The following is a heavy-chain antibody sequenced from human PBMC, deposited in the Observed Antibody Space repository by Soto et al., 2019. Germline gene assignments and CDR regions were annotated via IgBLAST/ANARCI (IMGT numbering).Heavy chain of an antibody. V-gene: IGHV1-69*13. CDR3: ARDGGLITNSFDY. Sequence: ASVKVSCKASGGTFSSYAISWVRQAPGQGLEWMGGIIPIFGTANYAQKFQGRVTITADESTSTAYMELSSLRSEDTAVYYCARDGGLITNSFDYWGQGTLVTVSS. CDR2: IIPIFGTA. CDR1: GGTFSSYA. J-gene: IGHJ4*02. D-gene: IGHD3-10*01.